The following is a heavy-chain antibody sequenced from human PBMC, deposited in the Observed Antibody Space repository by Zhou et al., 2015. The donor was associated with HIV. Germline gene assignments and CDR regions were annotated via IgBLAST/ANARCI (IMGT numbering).Heavy chain of an antibody. CDR3: ARVRGAYYYDSDGNDGYDM. J-gene: IGHJ3*02. V-gene: IGHV3-11*01. Sequence: QVQVVESGGGLVKPGGSLRLSCAASGFIFSDYYMTWIRQAPGKGLEWVAYISRSGTTIYHADSVKGRFTISRDNAKNSLYLQMKSLRAGDTAMYYCARVRGAYYYDSDGNDGYDMWGQGTMVTVSS. CDR1: GFIFSDYY. D-gene: IGHD3-22*01. CDR2: ISRSGTTI.